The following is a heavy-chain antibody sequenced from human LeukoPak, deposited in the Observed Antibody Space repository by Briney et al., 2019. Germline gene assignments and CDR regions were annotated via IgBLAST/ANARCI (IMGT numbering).Heavy chain of an antibody. V-gene: IGHV3-21*01. Sequence: PGGSLRLSCAASGFTFSSYSMNWVRQAPGKGLEWVSPISSSSSYIYYADSVKGRFTISRDNAKNSLYLQMNSLRAEDTAVYYCARAANRYCSGGSCYGYWGQGTLVTVSS. CDR2: ISSSSSYI. D-gene: IGHD2-15*01. CDR1: GFTFSSYS. CDR3: ARAANRYCSGGSCYGY. J-gene: IGHJ4*02.